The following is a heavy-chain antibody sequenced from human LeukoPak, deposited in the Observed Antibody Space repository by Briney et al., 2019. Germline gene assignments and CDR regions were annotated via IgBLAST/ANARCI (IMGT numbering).Heavy chain of an antibody. D-gene: IGHD4-17*01. CDR2: VTSSSTYI. V-gene: IGHV3-21*01. CDR1: GFTFSSYN. J-gene: IGHJ1*01. Sequence: GGSLRLSCAASGFTFSSYNMNWVRQAPGKGLEWVSSVTSSSTYIYYADSVKGRFTISRDNAKNSLYLQMNSLRAEDTAVYYCARDMTTVTTAYFQHWGQGTLVTVSS. CDR3: ARDMTTVTTAYFQH.